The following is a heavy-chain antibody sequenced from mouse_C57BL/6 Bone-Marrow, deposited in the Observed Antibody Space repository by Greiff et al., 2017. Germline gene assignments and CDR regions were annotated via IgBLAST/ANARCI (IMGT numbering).Heavy chain of an antibody. V-gene: IGHV1-82*01. CDR1: GYAFSSSW. CDR3: ASLELRAY. Sequence: QVQLQQSGPELVKPGASVQISCKASGYAFSSSWMNWVKQRPGKGLEWIGRIYPGDGDTNYNGKFKGKATLTADKSSSTAYMQLSILTSEDSAVYFCASLELRAYWGQGTLVTVSA. J-gene: IGHJ3*01. D-gene: IGHD1-1*01. CDR2: IYPGDGDT.